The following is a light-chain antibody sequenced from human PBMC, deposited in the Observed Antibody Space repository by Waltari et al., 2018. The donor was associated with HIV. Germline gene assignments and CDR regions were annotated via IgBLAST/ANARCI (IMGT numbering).Light chain of an antibody. Sequence: IVMTQPPLSLPVTRGEPASISCAPSQSLLDGDDGNTYLDWFLQKPGQSPQLLIYSLSYRASGVPDRFSGSGSGTNFTLKISRVEAVDSATYYCMQRIEFPSTFGQGTRLEIK. CDR2: SLS. J-gene: IGKJ5*01. V-gene: IGKV2-40*01. CDR3: MQRIEFPST. CDR1: QSLLDGDDGNTY.